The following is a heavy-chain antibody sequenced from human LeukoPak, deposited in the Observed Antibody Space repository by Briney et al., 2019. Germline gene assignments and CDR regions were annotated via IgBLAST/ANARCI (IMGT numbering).Heavy chain of an antibody. CDR2: INPNSGGT. Sequence: ASVKVSCKASGYTFTGYYMRWVRQAPGQGLEWMRRINPNSGGTNYAQKFQGRVTMTRDTSISTAYMELSRLRSDDTAVYYCARHTPYYYYYYMDVWRKWTTVTVSS. J-gene: IGHJ6*03. D-gene: IGHD2-21*01. CDR3: ARHTPYYYYYYMDV. V-gene: IGHV1-2*06. CDR1: GYTFTGYY.